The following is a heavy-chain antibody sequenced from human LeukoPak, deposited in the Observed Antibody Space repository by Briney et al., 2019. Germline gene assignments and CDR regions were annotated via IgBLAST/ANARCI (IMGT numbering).Heavy chain of an antibody. D-gene: IGHD3-22*01. Sequence: GGSLRLSCAASGFTFGSYAMYWVRQAPGKGLEWVSGISGSGGSTFYADSVKGRFTISRDDSENTVYLQMNSLRADDTAVYYCAKRITYYYDSSGCYSSWGQGTMVTVSS. CDR2: ISGSGGST. V-gene: IGHV3-23*01. CDR3: AKRITYYYDSSGCYSS. CDR1: GFTFGSYA. J-gene: IGHJ3*01.